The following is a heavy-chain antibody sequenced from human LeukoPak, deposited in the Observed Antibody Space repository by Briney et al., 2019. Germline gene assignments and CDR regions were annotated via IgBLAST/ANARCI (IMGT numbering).Heavy chain of an antibody. D-gene: IGHD5-24*01. V-gene: IGHV3-64*01. CDR3: ARDLFPWGVEMATLSAFDI. J-gene: IGHJ3*02. CDR2: ISSNGGST. Sequence: GGSLRLSCAASGFTFSSYAMHWVRQAPGKGLEYVSAISSNGGSTYYANSVKDRFTISRDNSKNTLYLQMGSLRAEDMAVYYCARDLFPWGVEMATLSAFDIWGQGTMVTVSS. CDR1: GFTFSSYA.